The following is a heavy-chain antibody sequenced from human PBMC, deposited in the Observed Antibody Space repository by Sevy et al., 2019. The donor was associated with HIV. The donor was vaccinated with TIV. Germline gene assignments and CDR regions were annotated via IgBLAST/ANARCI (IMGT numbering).Heavy chain of an antibody. CDR1: GFTFSKYS. D-gene: IGHD2-8*01. Sequence: GGSLRLSCAASGFTFSKYSMSWVRQPPGKGLEWVSTLSFGCGEINYADSVKGRFTISRYNSTSSVYLQMNNLRPEDTAVYYCAREGCTKPHDYWGQGTLVTVSS. CDR2: LSFGCGEI. CDR3: AREGCTKPHDY. V-gene: IGHV3-23*01. J-gene: IGHJ4*02.